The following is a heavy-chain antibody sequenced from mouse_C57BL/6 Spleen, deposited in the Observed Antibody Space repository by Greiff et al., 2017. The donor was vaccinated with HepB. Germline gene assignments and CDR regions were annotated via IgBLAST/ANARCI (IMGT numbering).Heavy chain of an antibody. CDR3: ARPLYYYGRAWFAY. CDR1: GYTFTSYW. Sequence: QVQLQQTGAELVKPGASVKLSCKASGYTFTSYWMQWVKQRPGQGLEWIGEIDPSDSYTNYNQKFKGKATLTVDTSSSTAYMQLSSLTSEDSAVYYCARPLYYYGRAWFAYWGQGTLVTVSA. CDR2: IDPSDSYT. V-gene: IGHV1-50*01. D-gene: IGHD1-1*01. J-gene: IGHJ3*01.